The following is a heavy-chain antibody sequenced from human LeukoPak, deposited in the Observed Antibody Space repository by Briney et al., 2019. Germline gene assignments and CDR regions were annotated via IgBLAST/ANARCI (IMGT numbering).Heavy chain of an antibody. D-gene: IGHD3-22*01. Sequence: ASVKVSCKASGYTFTSYDINWARQATRQGLEWMGWMNPNSGNTGYAQKFQGRVTMTRNTSISTAYMELSSLRSEDTAVYYCARGGDYDSSGYYLPFDYWGQGTLVTVSS. J-gene: IGHJ4*02. V-gene: IGHV1-8*01. CDR3: ARGGDYDSSGYYLPFDY. CDR2: MNPNSGNT. CDR1: GYTFTSYD.